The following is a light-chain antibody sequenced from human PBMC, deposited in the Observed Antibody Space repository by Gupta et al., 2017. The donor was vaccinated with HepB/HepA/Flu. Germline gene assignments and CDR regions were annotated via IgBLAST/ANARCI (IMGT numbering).Light chain of an antibody. Sequence: QSALTQPASVSGSPGQSITISCTGTSSDFGVYNYISWYQQHPGKAPKLIIYEVSNRPSGVSHRFSGSKSGNTASLTISGLQVDDEAHYYCSSFTSSTTPVFGGGTRVTVL. J-gene: IGLJ3*02. CDR2: EVS. CDR3: SSFTSSTTPV. V-gene: IGLV2-14*01. CDR1: SSDFGVYNY.